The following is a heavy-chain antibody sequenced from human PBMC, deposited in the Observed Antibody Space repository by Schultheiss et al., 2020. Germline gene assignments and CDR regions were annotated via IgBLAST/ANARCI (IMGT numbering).Heavy chain of an antibody. CDR2: ISGSGGST. D-gene: IGHD2-2*01. V-gene: IGHV3-23*01. CDR1: GFTFSSYA. Sequence: GGSLRLSCAASGFTFSSYAMSWVRQAPGKGLEWVSAISGSGGSTYYADSVKGRFTISRDNSKNTLYLQMNSLRAEDTAVYYCVKAGIVVVAAAFPIDYWGTGTLVTVAS. CDR3: VKAGIVVVAAAFPIDY. J-gene: IGHJ4*02.